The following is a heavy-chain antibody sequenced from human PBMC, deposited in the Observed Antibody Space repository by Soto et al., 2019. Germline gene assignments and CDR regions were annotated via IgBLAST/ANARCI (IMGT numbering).Heavy chain of an antibody. D-gene: IGHD3-22*01. CDR3: AKAYYDSSGYRTTFDY. V-gene: IGHV3-23*01. J-gene: IGHJ4*02. Sequence: GGSLRLSCAASGFTFSSYVMTWVRQAPGKGLEWVSSISGSGGSTYYADSVKGRFTISRDISKDTLYLQMNSLRAEDTAVYYCAKAYYDSSGYRTTFDYWGQGTLVTVSS. CDR2: ISGSGGST. CDR1: GFTFSSYV.